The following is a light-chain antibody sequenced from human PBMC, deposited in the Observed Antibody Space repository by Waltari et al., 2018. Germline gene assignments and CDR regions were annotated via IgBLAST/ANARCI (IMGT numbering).Light chain of an antibody. Sequence: EIVLKQSPATLSLSPGDRATLSCRASQSISSYLAWYQQKPGQAPRLLIYDASTRATGIPAMFSGSGSVTDFTLTISSLEPEDFAIYYCQQRSKSFTFGPGTKVDMK. V-gene: IGKV3-11*01. J-gene: IGKJ3*01. CDR1: QSISSY. CDR2: DAS. CDR3: QQRSKSFT.